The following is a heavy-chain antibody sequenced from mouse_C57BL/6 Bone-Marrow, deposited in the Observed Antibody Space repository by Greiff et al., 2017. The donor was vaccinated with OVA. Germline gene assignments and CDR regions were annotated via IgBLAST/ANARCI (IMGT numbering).Heavy chain of an antibody. CDR3: ARDGGNYVAWFAY. D-gene: IGHD2-1*01. V-gene: IGHV5-4*01. CDR1: GFTFNSYA. CDR2: ISDGGSYT. J-gene: IGHJ3*01. Sequence: DVKLVESGGGLVKPGGSLKLSCAASGFTFNSYAMSWVRQTPEKRLEWVATISDGGSYTYYPDNVKGRFTISRDNAKNNLYLQMSHLKSEDTAMYYCARDGGNYVAWFAYWGQGTLVTVSA.